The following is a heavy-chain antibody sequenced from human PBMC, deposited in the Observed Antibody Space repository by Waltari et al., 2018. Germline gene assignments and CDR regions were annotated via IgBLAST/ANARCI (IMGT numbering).Heavy chain of an antibody. CDR3: AREISTSSPSF. CDR2: IRDDGSKK. Sequence: QVQLAESGGGAVPPGGSLRLSCVASGFIFSRYDMNWVRQTPGKGPEWLALIRDDGSKKFYADSVKGRFTVSRDNSRDTLYLHMNGLTSVDTAIYFCAREISTSSPSFWGRGTLVTVSS. D-gene: IGHD1-1*01. CDR1: GFIFSRYD. V-gene: IGHV3-30*02. J-gene: IGHJ4*02.